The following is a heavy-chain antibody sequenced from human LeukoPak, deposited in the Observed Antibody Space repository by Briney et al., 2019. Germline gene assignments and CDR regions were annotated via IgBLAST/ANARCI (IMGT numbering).Heavy chain of an antibody. CDR1: GFTFGDYA. CDR2: IRRRGYGGTT. D-gene: IGHD3-3*01. CDR3: TRDASNYDFWSGYWSWFDP. J-gene: IGHJ5*02. Sequence: PGGSLRLSCTASGFTFGDYAMSWVRQAPGKGLEWVGFIRRRGYGGTTEYAASVKGRFTISSDASKLIPYLQMKSLKTKHTAVYYCTRDASNYDFWSGYWSWFDPWGQGTLVSVS. V-gene: IGHV3-49*04.